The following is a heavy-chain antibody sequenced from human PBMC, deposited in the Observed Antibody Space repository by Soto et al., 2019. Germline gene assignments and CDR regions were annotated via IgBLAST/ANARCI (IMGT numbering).Heavy chain of an antibody. CDR3: ARASTVVTPCFDY. V-gene: IGHV4-34*01. CDR1: GGSFSGYS. J-gene: IGHJ4*02. Sequence: TXETLSLTCAVYGGSFSGYSWNWIRQPPGKGLEWIGEIDHSGYTNYNPSLKSRVTISVDTSKNQFSLRLTSVTAADTAVYYCARASTVVTPCFDYWGQGTLVTVSS. D-gene: IGHD2-21*02. CDR2: IDHSGYT.